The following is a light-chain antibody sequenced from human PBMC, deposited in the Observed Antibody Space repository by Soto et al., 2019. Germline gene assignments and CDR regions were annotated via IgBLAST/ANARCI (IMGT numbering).Light chain of an antibody. V-gene: IGLV2-14*01. Sequence: QSALTQPASVSGSPGQSITISCTGASSDVGAYNYVSWYQQHPGKAPKLMIYDVSSRPSGVSNRFSGSKSGNTASLTISGLQAEDEADYYCSSYTTGITYVFGTGTKVTVL. CDR1: SSDVGAYNY. J-gene: IGLJ1*01. CDR3: SSYTTGITYV. CDR2: DVS.